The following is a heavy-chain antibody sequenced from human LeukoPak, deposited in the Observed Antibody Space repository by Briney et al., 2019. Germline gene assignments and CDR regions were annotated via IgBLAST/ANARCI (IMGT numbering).Heavy chain of an antibody. Sequence: SETLSLTCAVYGESFSGDYWIWIRQPPGKGLEWIGEINDSGSTNYNPSLKSRVTISVDTSKNQFSLKLSSVTAADTAVYYCARGEDYDYVGGSYRSFDYWGQGTLVTVSS. V-gene: IGHV4-34*01. CDR3: ARGEDYDYVGGSYRSFDY. J-gene: IGHJ4*02. CDR1: GESFSGDY. CDR2: INDSGST. D-gene: IGHD3-16*02.